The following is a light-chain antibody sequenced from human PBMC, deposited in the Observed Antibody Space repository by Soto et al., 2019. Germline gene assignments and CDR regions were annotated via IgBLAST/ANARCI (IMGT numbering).Light chain of an antibody. CDR3: QQCSVYPTI. CDR2: AAS. Sequence: DIQLTQSPSSLSASVGDRVTITCRASQGIYTFLAWFQQKPGKAPKPLIYAASSLQSGVSSRFSGSGSGRDFTLTISSLQPEDSATYYCQQCSVYPTIFGQGTRLEIK. CDR1: QGIYTF. V-gene: IGKV1-16*01. J-gene: IGKJ5*01.